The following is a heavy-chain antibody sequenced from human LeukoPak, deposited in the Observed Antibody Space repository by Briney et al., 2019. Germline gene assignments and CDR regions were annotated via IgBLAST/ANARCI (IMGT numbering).Heavy chain of an antibody. CDR3: ARVINSNSAPDY. V-gene: IGHV3-74*01. CDR2: ISTDGSST. D-gene: IGHD2/OR15-2a*01. J-gene: IGHJ4*02. CDR1: GFTFSSYW. Sequence: GGSLRRSCAASGFTFSSYWMHWVRRAPGKGLLWVSRISTDGSSTTYADSVKGRFTISRDNAKNTLYLQMNSLRAEDTAVYYCARVINSNSAPDYWGQGTLVTVSS.